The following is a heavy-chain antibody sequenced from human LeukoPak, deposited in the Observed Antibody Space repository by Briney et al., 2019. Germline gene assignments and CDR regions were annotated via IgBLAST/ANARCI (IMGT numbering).Heavy chain of an antibody. V-gene: IGHV4-38-2*02. CDR3: ARGLGHYRP. Sequence: SETLSLTCTVSGYSISSGYYWGWIRQPPGKGLEWIGSIYYSGSTYCNPSLKSRVTISVDTSKNQFSLKLSSVTAADTAVYYCARGLGHYRPWGQGTLVTVSS. CDR1: GYSISSGYY. J-gene: IGHJ5*02. CDR2: IYYSGST. D-gene: IGHD3-10*01.